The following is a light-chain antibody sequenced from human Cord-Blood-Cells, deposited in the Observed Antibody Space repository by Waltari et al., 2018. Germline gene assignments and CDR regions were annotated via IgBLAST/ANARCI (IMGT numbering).Light chain of an antibody. J-gene: IGLJ3*02. CDR3: SSYTSSSTWV. Sequence: QSALTQPASAPGSPGQSITISCTGTSSDVGGYNYVPWYQQHPGKAPKLMIYDVSNRPSGVSNRFSGSKSGNTASLTISGLQAEDEADYYCSSYTSSSTWVFGGGTKLTVL. CDR1: SSDVGGYNY. V-gene: IGLV2-14*03. CDR2: DVS.